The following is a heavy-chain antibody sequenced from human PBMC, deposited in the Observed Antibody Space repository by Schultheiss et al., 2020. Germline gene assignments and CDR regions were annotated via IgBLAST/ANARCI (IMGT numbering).Heavy chain of an antibody. CDR1: GFSFSGYW. J-gene: IGHJ3*02. CDR2: IKQDGSET. D-gene: IGHD3-10*01. V-gene: IGHV3-7*03. CDR3: ARDMGGDAFDI. Sequence: GGSLRLSCAGSGFSFSGYWMSWVRQAPGKGLEWVANIKQDGSETYYVDSVKGRFTISRDNAKNSLYLQMNSLRAEDTAVYYCARDMGGDAFDIWGQGTMVTVSS.